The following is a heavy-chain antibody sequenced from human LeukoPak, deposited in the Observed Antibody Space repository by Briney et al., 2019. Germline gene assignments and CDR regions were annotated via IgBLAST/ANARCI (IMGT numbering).Heavy chain of an antibody. D-gene: IGHD3-9*01. Sequence: SEXXSLTCTVSGGSISXYYWSWXRQPPGKGLEXIGYIYYSGSTNYNPSLKSRVTISVDTSKNQFSLKLSSVTAADTAVYYCARIGLLRYFNFDYWGQGTLVTVSS. J-gene: IGHJ4*02. CDR2: IYYSGST. CDR3: ARIGLLRYFNFDY. V-gene: IGHV4-59*01. CDR1: GGSISXYY.